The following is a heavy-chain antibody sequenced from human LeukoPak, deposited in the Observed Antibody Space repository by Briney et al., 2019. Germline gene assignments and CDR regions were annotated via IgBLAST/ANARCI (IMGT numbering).Heavy chain of an antibody. CDR1: GFTFSDYW. Sequence: GGSLRLSCAVSGFTFSDYWMTWVRQAPGKGLEWVANINQDGSEKYYVDSVKGRFTISRDNAKNSLYLQMNSLRAEDTAVYYCARDQVTWGQGTLVTVSS. D-gene: IGHD3-22*01. J-gene: IGHJ5*02. V-gene: IGHV3-7*01. CDR3: ARDQVT. CDR2: INQDGSEK.